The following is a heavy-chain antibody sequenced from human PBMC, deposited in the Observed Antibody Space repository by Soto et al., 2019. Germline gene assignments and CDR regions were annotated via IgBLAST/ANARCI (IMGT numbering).Heavy chain of an antibody. CDR2: FIPIFGTA. V-gene: IGHV1-69*01. CDR1: GGTFSSYA. D-gene: IGHD3-22*01. J-gene: IGHJ4*02. CDR3: ARRTYYYDSSGYYLYYFDY. Sequence: QVQLVQSGAEVKKPGSSVKVSCKASGGTFSSYAISWVRQAPGQGLEWMGGFIPIFGTANYAQKFQGRVTITADESTSTAYMELSSLRSEDTAVYYCARRTYYYDSSGYYLYYFDYWGQGTLVTVSS.